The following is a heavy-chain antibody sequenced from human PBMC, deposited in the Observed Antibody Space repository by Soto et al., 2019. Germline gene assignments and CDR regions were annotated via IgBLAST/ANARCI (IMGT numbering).Heavy chain of an antibody. J-gene: IGHJ4*02. CDR1: GGSISSGGYY. CDR3: ARDRNDYGDHRYFDY. D-gene: IGHD4-17*01. CDR2: IYYSGST. V-gene: IGHV4-31*03. Sequence: PSETLSLTCTVSGGSISSGGYYWSWIRQHPGKGLEWIGYIYYSGSTYYNPSLKSRVTISVDTSKNQFSLKLSSVTAADTAVYYCARDRNDYGDHRYFDYWGQGTLVTVSS.